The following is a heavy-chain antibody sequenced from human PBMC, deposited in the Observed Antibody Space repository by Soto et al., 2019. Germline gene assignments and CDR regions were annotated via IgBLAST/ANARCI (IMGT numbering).Heavy chain of an antibody. CDR3: ARDLVRGVTNYYYGMDV. CDR2: IRAYNGNT. D-gene: IGHD3-10*01. V-gene: IGHV1-18*01. Sequence: ASVKVSCKASGYTFTSYGISWVRQAPGQGLEWMGWIRAYNGNTNYAQKLQGRVTMTTDTSTSKAYMELRSLGSDDTAVYYCARDLVRGVTNYYYGMDVWGQGTTVTVSS. J-gene: IGHJ6*02. CDR1: GYTFTSYG.